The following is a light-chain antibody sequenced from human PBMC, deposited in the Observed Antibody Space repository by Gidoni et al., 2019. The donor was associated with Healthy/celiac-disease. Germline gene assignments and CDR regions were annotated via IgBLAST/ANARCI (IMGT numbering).Light chain of an antibody. CDR3: QQYYSYPWT. Sequence: IRITQSPSSLSASTGDRVNITCRASQGITSYLAWYQQKPGKAPKLLIYAASTLQSGVPSRFSGSGSGTDFTLTISCLQSEDFATYYCQQYYSYPWTFGQXTKVEIK. CDR2: AAS. J-gene: IGKJ1*01. CDR1: QGITSY. V-gene: IGKV1-8*01.